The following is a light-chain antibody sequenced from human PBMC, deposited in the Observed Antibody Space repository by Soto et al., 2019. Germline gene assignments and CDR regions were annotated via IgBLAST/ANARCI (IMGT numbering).Light chain of an antibody. Sequence: EILLTQSPATLSVSPGERATLSCRASEGVSSNLAWYQQKSGKPPRLVIYDSTLRANGVPDRFGGSGSGTEFTLTIKGLEPEDFAVYYCQQRNVWPPITFGQGTRLEI. CDR2: DST. CDR1: EGVSSN. CDR3: QQRNVWPPIT. J-gene: IGKJ5*01. V-gene: IGKV3D-11*03.